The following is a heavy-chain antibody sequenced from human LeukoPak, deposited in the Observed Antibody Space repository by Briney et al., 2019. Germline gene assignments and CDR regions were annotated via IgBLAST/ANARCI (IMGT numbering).Heavy chain of an antibody. CDR1: GGSISSYY. V-gene: IGHV4-59*06. CDR3: ARDYYDSSYGMDV. Sequence: SETLSLTCTVSGGSISSYYWSWIRQHPGKGLEWIGYIYYSGSTYYNPSLKSRVTISVDTSKNQFSLKLSSVTAADTAVYYCARDYYDSSYGMDVWGQGTTVTVSS. CDR2: IYYSGST. D-gene: IGHD3-22*01. J-gene: IGHJ6*02.